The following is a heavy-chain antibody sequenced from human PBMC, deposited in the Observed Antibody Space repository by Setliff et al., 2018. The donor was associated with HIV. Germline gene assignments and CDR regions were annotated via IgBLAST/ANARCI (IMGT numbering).Heavy chain of an antibody. Sequence: SVKVSCKTSGGSFNTYSISWVRQAPGQGLEWMGGIITILGGVTKYAQKFQGRVTITADESTNTAYMELSSLRSEDTAVYYCAGQYGDYGGGYWGHGTLVTSPQ. CDR2: IITILGGVT. V-gene: IGHV1-69*10. J-gene: IGHJ4*01. CDR3: AGQYGDYGGGY. CDR1: GGSFNTYS. D-gene: IGHD4-17*01.